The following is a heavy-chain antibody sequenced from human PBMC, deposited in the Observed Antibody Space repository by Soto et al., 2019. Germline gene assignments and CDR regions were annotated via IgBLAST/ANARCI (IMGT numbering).Heavy chain of an antibody. Sequence: EVHLVESGGGLVQPGGSLRLSCAASGFTFSSYWMHWARQAPGKGLVWLSSIDGVGTVIPHADSVKGRFTVSRDNAKNTRYLQMNSLRAEDTAVYYCVSEVCGGSLCKVFDYWGQGTPVTVSS. CDR3: VSEVCGGSLCKVFDY. V-gene: IGHV3-74*01. D-gene: IGHD2-15*01. J-gene: IGHJ4*02. CDR2: IDGVGTVI. CDR1: GFTFSSYW.